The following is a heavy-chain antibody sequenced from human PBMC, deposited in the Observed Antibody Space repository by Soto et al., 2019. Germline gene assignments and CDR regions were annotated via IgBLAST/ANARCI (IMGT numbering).Heavy chain of an antibody. CDR2: IYYSGRI. V-gene: IGHV4-61*08. J-gene: IGHJ4*02. CDR1: GGSVSSGDYY. CDR3: ARDEGWDCSGGICDPGGHY. D-gene: IGHD2-15*01. Sequence: QVQLQESGPGLVKPSETLSLTCAVSGGSVSSGDYYWSWIRQPPGKGLEWIGYIYYSGRINYNPSLKSRVTISRDTSKNQFSLMLSSVTAADLAVYYCARDEGWDCSGGICDPGGHYWGQGSLVTVTS.